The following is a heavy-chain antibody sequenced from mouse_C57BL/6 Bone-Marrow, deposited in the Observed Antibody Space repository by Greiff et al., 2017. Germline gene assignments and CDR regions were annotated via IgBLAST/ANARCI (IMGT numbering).Heavy chain of an antibody. J-gene: IGHJ2*01. Sequence: EVQLQQSGAELVRPGASVKLSCTASGFNIKDDYMHWVKQRPEQGLERIGWIDPENGDTESASKLQGKATITADTASTTAYLQLSSLTSEDTAVDYCTTGDGYSYFDYWGQGTTLTVAS. CDR3: TTGDGYSYFDY. V-gene: IGHV14-4*01. CDR2: IDPENGDT. CDR1: GFNIKDDY. D-gene: IGHD2-3*01.